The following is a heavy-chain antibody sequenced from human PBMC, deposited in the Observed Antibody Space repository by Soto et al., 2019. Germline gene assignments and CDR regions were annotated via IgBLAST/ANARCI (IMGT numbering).Heavy chain of an antibody. V-gene: IGHV3-21*01. Sequence: EVQLVESGGGLVKPGGSLRLSCAASGFTFSSYSMNWVRQAPGKGLEWVSSISSSSSYIYYADSVKGRFTISRDNAKNSLYLQMNSLRAEDTAVYYCARDNLFYYDSSGWGYYFDYWGQGTLVTVSS. D-gene: IGHD3-22*01. CDR2: ISSSSSYI. CDR1: GFTFSSYS. J-gene: IGHJ4*02. CDR3: ARDNLFYYDSSGWGYYFDY.